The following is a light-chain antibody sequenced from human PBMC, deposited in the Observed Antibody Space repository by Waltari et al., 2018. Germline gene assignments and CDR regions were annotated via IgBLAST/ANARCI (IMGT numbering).Light chain of an antibody. CDR2: KAS. CDR1: QGISSY. V-gene: IGKV1-9*01. CDR3: QQRNSYPPT. J-gene: IGKJ4*01. Sequence: IQLTQSPSSLSASVGDRVTITCRASQGISSYLAWYQQKPGKAPKILIYKASSLQSGVPSRFSGSGSGTEFTLTISSLQPEDFAVYYCQQRNSYPPTFGGGTKVEIK.